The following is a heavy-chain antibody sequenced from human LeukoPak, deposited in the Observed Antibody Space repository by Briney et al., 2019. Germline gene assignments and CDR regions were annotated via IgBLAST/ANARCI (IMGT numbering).Heavy chain of an antibody. CDR1: GGSFSGYY. D-gene: IGHD6-19*01. Sequence: SETLSLTCAVYGGSFSGYYWSWIRQPPGKGLEWIGEINHSGSTNYNPSLKSRVTISVDTSKNQFSLNLNSVTAADTAVYYCARHAVYAGSGWAFDYWGQGTLVTVSP. V-gene: IGHV4-34*01. CDR3: ARHAVYAGSGWAFDY. CDR2: INHSGST. J-gene: IGHJ4*02.